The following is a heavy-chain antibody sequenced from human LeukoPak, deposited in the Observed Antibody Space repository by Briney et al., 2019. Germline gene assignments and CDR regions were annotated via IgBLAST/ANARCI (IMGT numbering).Heavy chain of an antibody. J-gene: IGHJ4*02. V-gene: IGHV3-23*01. CDR1: GFTFSNSA. D-gene: IGHD1-1*01. CDR3: AKEEVPNDY. Sequence: GRSLRLSCAVSGFTFSNSAMSWVRQAPGKGLEWVSGISISGGDTYYADSVTGRFTISRDNSKSTLYLQMDSLRAEDTAVYYCAKEEVPNDYWGQGTLVTVSS. CDR2: ISISGGDT.